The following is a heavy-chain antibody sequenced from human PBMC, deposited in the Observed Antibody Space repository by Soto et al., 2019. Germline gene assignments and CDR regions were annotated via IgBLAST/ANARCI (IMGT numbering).Heavy chain of an antibody. V-gene: IGHV3-33*01. J-gene: IGHJ2*01. Sequence: XVSLRLSCAASGFTFNNYGMHWVRQAPGKGLEWVAVIWYDGSHESYADSVKGRFTISRDNSKNTLYLQMNSLRAEDTAVYYCARDRYSYDSRAYQGVDWYFDPWGRGTLVTVSS. D-gene: IGHD3-22*01. CDR3: ARDRYSYDSRAYQGVDWYFDP. CDR1: GFTFNNYG. CDR2: IWYDGSHE.